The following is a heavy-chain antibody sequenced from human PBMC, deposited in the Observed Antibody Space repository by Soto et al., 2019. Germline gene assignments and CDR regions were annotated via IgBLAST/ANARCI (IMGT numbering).Heavy chain of an antibody. D-gene: IGHD5-18*01. CDR1: GGSVDRGDYY. V-gene: IGHV4-30-4*01. Sequence: SETLSLTCTVSGGSVDRGDYYWTWIRQPPGKGLEWIAYVSSYRGATYYNPSLKSRVTISVDTSKNQFSLKLSSVTAADTAVYYCASCGYSYGYLSYYYGMDVWGQGTTVTVSS. J-gene: IGHJ6*02. CDR2: VSSYRGAT. CDR3: ASCGYSYGYLSYYYGMDV.